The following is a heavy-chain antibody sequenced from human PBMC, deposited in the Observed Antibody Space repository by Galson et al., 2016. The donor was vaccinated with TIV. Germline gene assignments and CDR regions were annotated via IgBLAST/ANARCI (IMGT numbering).Heavy chain of an antibody. CDR1: GDSVSSNSA. Sequence: CAISGDSVSSNSAWNWIRQSPSRGLECLGRTYYRSKWYNDYALSVKSRITINPDTSKNQFSLQLNSMTPEDTAVYYCARDRTLPGYYYNGMDVWGQGTTVTVSS. D-gene: IGHD1/OR15-1a*01. J-gene: IGHJ6*02. V-gene: IGHV6-1*01. CDR3: ARDRTLPGYYYNGMDV. CDR2: TYYRSKWYN.